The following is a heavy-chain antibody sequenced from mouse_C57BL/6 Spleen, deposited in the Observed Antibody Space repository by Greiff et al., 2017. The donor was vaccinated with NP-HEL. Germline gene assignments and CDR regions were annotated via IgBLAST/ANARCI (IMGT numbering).Heavy chain of an antibody. J-gene: IGHJ4*01. D-gene: IGHD6-1*01. Sequence: EVQRVESGGGLVKPGGSLKLSCAASGFTFSSYAMSWVRQTPEKRLEWVATISDGGSYTYYPDNVKGRFTISRDNAKNNLYLQMSPLTSEDTAMYYCARGDSDGMDYWGPGTSVTVSS. CDR2: ISDGGSYT. V-gene: IGHV5-4*01. CDR3: ARGDSDGMDY. CDR1: GFTFSSYA.